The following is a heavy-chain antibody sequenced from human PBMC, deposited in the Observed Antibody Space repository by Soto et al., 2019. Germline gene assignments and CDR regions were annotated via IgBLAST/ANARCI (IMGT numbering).Heavy chain of an antibody. V-gene: IGHV1-2*02. CDR2: INPKSGGT. CDR1: GGTLTDNY. Sequence: SEKVSCMASGGTLTDNYIHWVRQAPGQGFEWMGWINPKSGGTNYPQQFQDRVTMTRSTSLRTVFMTLTRLTSGDTAVCYCSCDCAKGGGSGGCRYLGQGTLVTVSS. CDR3: SCDCAKGGGSGGCRY. D-gene: IGHD2-15*01. J-gene: IGHJ4*02.